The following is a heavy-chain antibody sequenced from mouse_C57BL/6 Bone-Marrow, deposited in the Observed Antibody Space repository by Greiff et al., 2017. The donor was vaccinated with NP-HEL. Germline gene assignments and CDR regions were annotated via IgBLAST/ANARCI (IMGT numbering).Heavy chain of an antibody. Sequence: EVHLVESGGDLVKPGGSLKLSCAASGFTFSSYGMSWVRQTPDKRLEWVATISSGGSYTYYPDSVKGRFTISRDNAKNTLYLQMSSLKSEDTAMYYCARHYSNYFDYWGQGTTLTVSS. D-gene: IGHD2-5*01. V-gene: IGHV5-6*01. CDR3: ARHYSNYFDY. CDR2: ISSGGSYT. CDR1: GFTFSSYG. J-gene: IGHJ2*01.